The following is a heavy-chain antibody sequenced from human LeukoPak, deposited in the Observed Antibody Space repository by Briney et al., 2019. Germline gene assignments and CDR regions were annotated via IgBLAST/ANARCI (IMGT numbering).Heavy chain of an antibody. D-gene: IGHD2/OR15-2a*01. Sequence: PGGSLRLSCAASGNYWMHWVRQVPGKGLVWVSHINSGGSWTSYADSVKGRFTISKDNAKNTVYLQMNNLRAEDTAVYYCVSFYETYWGRGTLVTVSS. CDR1: GNYW. J-gene: IGHJ4*02. V-gene: IGHV3-74*01. CDR2: INSGGSWT. CDR3: VSFYETY.